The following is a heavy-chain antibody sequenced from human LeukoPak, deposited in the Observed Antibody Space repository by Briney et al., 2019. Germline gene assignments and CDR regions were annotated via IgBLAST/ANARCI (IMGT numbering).Heavy chain of an antibody. D-gene: IGHD2-21*02. CDR2: ISSSSSAI. J-gene: IGHJ4*02. V-gene: IGHV3-48*01. CDR3: ARGVTYFDY. CDR1: GFTFSSYG. Sequence: GGSLRLSCAASGFTFSSYGMHWVRQAPGKGLEWVSYISSSSSAIYYADSVKGRFTISRDNAKNSLYLQMNSLRAEDTAVYYCARGVTYFDYWGQGTLVTVSS.